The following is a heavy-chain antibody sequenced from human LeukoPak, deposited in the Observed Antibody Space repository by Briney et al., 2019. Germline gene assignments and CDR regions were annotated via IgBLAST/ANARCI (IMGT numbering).Heavy chain of an antibody. D-gene: IGHD3-3*01. J-gene: IGHJ5*02. CDR3: ARGLEWLTRRHTWFDP. CDR1: GYTFTSYG. CDR2: ISAYNSNT. Sequence: GASVKVSCKASGYTFTSYGISWVRQAPGQGLEWMGWISAYNSNTNYAQKKLQGRVTMTTDTSTSTAYMELRSLRSDDTAVYYCARGLEWLTRRHTWFDPWGQGTLVTVSS. V-gene: IGHV1-18*01.